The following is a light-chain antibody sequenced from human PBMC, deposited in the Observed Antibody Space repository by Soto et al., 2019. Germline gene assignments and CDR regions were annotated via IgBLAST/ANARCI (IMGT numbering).Light chain of an antibody. CDR3: QQYQTYSWT. V-gene: IGKV1-5*03. CDR2: KVS. Sequence: DIQMTQSPSTLSASVGDRVTITCRASQSINNWLAWYQQKPGKAPKALIYKVSNLESGVPSRFSGSGSGTEFTLTISGLQPDDFATYYCQQYQTYSWTFGPGTKVDIK. CDR1: QSINNW. J-gene: IGKJ1*01.